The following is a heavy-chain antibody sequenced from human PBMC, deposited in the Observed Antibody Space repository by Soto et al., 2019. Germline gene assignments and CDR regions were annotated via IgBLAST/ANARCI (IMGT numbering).Heavy chain of an antibody. CDR3: ARVVGALGHWFDL. J-gene: IGHJ5*02. D-gene: IGHD1-26*01. CDR2: INAGNGNT. V-gene: IGHV1-3*01. CDR1: GYTFTSYA. Sequence: ASVKVSCKASGYTFTSYAMHWVRQAPGQRLEWMGWINAGNGNTKYSQKFQGRVTITRDTSASTAYMELSSLRSEDTAVYYCARVVGALGHWFDLWGQGTLVTVSS.